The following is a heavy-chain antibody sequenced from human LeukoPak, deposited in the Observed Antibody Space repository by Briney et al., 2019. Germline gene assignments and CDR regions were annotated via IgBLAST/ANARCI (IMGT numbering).Heavy chain of an antibody. Sequence: GGSLRLSCADFGFTFSRYAMSWVRQAPGKGLEWVLAISGSGGSTYYADSVKGRFTISRDNSKSTLYLQMNSLRAEDMTIYYCAKYPEGSGSYYWVYFDYWGQGTLVTASS. J-gene: IGHJ4*02. CDR3: AKYPEGSGSYYWVYFDY. D-gene: IGHD3-10*01. CDR2: ISGSGGST. CDR1: GFTFSRYA. V-gene: IGHV3-23*01.